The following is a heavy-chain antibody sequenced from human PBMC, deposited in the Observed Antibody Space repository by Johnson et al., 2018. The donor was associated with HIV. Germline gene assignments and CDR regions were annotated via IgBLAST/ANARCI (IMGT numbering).Heavy chain of an antibody. Sequence: VQLVESGGGVVQPGRSLRLSCAASGFTVSSNYMSWVRQAPGKGLEWVSVIYSGGTTFYADSVKGRFTISRDNSKNILYLQMNSLRPEDTAVYYCARDGRDLVTRGSCDVWGQGTVVTVSS. J-gene: IGHJ3*01. CDR3: ARDGRDLVTRGSCDV. D-gene: IGHD3-9*01. CDR2: IYSGGTT. CDR1: GFTVSSNY. V-gene: IGHV3-66*01.